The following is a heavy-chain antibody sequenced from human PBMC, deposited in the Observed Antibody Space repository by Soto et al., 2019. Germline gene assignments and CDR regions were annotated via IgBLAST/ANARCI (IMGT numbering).Heavy chain of an antibody. CDR3: AMVDVYVTPSPQDV. CDR1: GYTFTSYG. Sequence: QVQLVQSGAEVKNPGASVKDSCKASGYTFTSYGIGWTRQAPGQTLEWMGWINTYNGNTNYAQNVQGRVTLTTDTSTSTAYMELRSLRSNDTAIYYCAMVDVYVTPSPQDVWGQGTTVIVSS. V-gene: IGHV1-18*01. D-gene: IGHD3-16*01. J-gene: IGHJ6*02. CDR2: INTYNGNT.